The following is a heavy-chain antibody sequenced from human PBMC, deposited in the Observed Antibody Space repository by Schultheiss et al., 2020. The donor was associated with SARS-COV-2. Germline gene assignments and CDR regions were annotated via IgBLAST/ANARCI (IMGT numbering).Heavy chain of an antibody. CDR2: ISSSGSTI. V-gene: IGHV3-48*03. D-gene: IGHD4-17*01. CDR1: GFTFSSYE. Sequence: GGSLRLSCAASGFTFSSYEMNWVRQAPGKGLEWVSYISSSGSTIYYADSVKGRFTISRDNSKNTLYLQMNSLRAEDTAVYYCARGYGDYGPFDYWGQGTLVTVSS. CDR3: ARGYGDYGPFDY. J-gene: IGHJ4*02.